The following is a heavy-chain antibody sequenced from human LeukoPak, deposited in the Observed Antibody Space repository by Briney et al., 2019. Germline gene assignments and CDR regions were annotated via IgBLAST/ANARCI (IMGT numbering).Heavy chain of an antibody. Sequence: PGGSLRLSCAASGFTFSSYWIHWVRQARGKGLVWVSRINSDGSSTSYADSVKGRFTISRDNAKNTLYLQMNSLRAEDTAVYYCARTPLGGFGDYDGPTSGYWGQGTLVTVSS. CDR1: GFTFSSYW. CDR3: ARTPLGGFGDYDGPTSGY. D-gene: IGHD4-17*01. V-gene: IGHV3-74*01. J-gene: IGHJ4*02. CDR2: INSDGSST.